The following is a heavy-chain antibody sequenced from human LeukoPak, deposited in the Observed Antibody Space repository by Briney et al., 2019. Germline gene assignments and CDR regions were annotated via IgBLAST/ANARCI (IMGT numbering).Heavy chain of an antibody. CDR2: ISGSGDGP. CDR1: GFTVSSNY. Sequence: GGSLRLSCAASGFTVSSNYMSWVRQAPGKGLEWVSTISGSGDGPYYADSVKGRFSISRDNSKNTLYLQMNNLRAEDTAVFYCAKGITSPSTGRDFDYWGQGTLVTVSS. V-gene: IGHV3-23*01. J-gene: IGHJ4*02. D-gene: IGHD2-2*01. CDR3: AKGITSPSTGRDFDY.